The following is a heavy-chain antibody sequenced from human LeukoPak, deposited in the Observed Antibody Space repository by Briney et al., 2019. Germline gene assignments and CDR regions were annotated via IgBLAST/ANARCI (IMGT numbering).Heavy chain of an antibody. D-gene: IGHD6-13*01. V-gene: IGHV4-59*01. CDR3: ARNLIPEQLVLSF. CDR2: IYYTGST. Sequence: PSGTLSLTCTVSGGSISSYYWNWIRQPPGKGLEWIGYIYYTGSTNYNPSLKSRVTMSVDTSKNQFSLNLKSVTPEDTAVYYCARNLIPEQLVLSFWGQGTLVTVSS. J-gene: IGHJ4*02. CDR1: GGSISSYY.